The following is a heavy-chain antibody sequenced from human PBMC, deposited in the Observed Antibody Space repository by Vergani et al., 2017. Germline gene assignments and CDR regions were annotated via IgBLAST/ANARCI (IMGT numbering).Heavy chain of an antibody. J-gene: IGHJ4*02. CDR3: ARAVSTTVGDPPGY. D-gene: IGHD4-23*01. CDR2: IGTAGDT. Sequence: VRLVESGGGVVQPGRSLRLSCAASGFTFSSYDMHWVRQATGKGLEWVSAIGTAGDTYYPGSVKGRFTISRENAKNSLYLQMNSLRAGDTAIYYCARAVSTTVGDPPGYWGQGTLVTVSS. CDR1: GFTFSSYD. V-gene: IGHV3-13*01.